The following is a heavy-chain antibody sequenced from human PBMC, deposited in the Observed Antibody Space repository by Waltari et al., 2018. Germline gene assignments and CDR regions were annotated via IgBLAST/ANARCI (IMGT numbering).Heavy chain of an antibody. D-gene: IGHD6-13*01. J-gene: IGHJ1*01. Sequence: QVQLVPSGAEVKKPGSSVQVSCKASGGTFSSYAISWVRPAPGQGLEWTGGIIPIFGTANYAQKFQGRVTITADESTSTAYMELSSLRSEDTAVYYCARRHSSSWYPGYFQHWGQGTLVTVSS. CDR1: GGTFSSYA. CDR2: IIPIFGTA. CDR3: ARRHSSSWYPGYFQH. V-gene: IGHV1-69*01.